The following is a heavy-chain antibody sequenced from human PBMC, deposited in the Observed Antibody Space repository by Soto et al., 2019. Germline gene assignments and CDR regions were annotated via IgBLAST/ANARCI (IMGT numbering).Heavy chain of an antibody. J-gene: IGHJ6*02. Sequence: ASVEVSCKASGYTFTSYGISWVRQAPGQGLEWMGWISAYNGNTNYAQKLQGRVTMTTDTSTSTAYMELRSLRSDDTDVYYCARDIFDFWRGYPYYYYGMDVWGQGTTVTVSS. CDR2: ISAYNGNT. V-gene: IGHV1-18*04. D-gene: IGHD3-3*01. CDR3: ARDIFDFWRGYPYYYYGMDV. CDR1: GYTFTSYG.